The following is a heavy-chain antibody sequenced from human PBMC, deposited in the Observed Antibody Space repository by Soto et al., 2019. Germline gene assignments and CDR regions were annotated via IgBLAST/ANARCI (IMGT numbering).Heavy chain of an antibody. CDR2: ISYDGSNK. CDR3: AKGPLMYSSGWYGSD. D-gene: IGHD6-19*01. CDR1: GFTFSSYG. V-gene: IGHV3-30*18. Sequence: QVQLVESGGGVVQPGRSLRLSCAASGFTFSSYGMHWVRQAPGKGLEWGAVISYDGSNKYYADSVKGRFTISRDNSKNTLYLQMNSLRAEDTAVYYCAKGPLMYSSGWYGSDWGQGTLVTVSS. J-gene: IGHJ4*02.